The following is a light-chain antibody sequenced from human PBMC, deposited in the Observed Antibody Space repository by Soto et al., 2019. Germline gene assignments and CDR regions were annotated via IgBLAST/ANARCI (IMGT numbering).Light chain of an antibody. CDR3: QQRSNWPRT. V-gene: IGKV3-11*01. CDR1: QSVSSS. Sequence: EIVLTQSPATLSLSPGERATLSCRASQSVSSSLAWYQQKPGQAPRLLIYDASNRATGIPARFSGNGSGTDFTLTISSLEPEDFAVYFCQQRSNWPRTLGQGTKVDIK. J-gene: IGKJ1*01. CDR2: DAS.